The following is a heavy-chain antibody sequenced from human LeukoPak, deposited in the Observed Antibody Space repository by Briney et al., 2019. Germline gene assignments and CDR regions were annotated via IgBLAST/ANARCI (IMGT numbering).Heavy chain of an antibody. CDR2: INTNNGVT. J-gene: IGHJ5*02. Sequence: GAPVKVSCEASGLTFTGVNYIHWVRQAPGQGPEWMGWINTNNGVTDYARKFQGRVTMTRDTSISTAYMELYRLTSDDMAMYYCTKDRLSKWIDPWGQGTLVTVSS. CDR1: GLTFTGVNY. V-gene: IGHV1-2*02. D-gene: IGHD5-12*01. CDR3: TKDRLSKWIDP.